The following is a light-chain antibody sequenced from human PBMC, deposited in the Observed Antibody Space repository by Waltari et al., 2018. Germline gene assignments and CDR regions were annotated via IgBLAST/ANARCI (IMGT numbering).Light chain of an antibody. Sequence: NFMLPPPPSVSESPGTTLTIPCTRSSGSIASNYLPWYQQRPGSAPTTVIYEDNQRPSGVPDRFSGSIDSSSNSASLTISGLKTEDEADYYCQSYDSSNRVFGGGTKLTVL. V-gene: IGLV6-57*04. CDR2: EDN. CDR1: SGSIASNY. CDR3: QSYDSSNRV. J-gene: IGLJ3*02.